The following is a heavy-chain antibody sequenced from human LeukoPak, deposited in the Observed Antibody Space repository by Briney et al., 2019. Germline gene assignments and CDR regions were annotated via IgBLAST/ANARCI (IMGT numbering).Heavy chain of an antibody. CDR1: GYTFTGYY. J-gene: IGHJ4*02. CDR2: INPNSGGT. V-gene: IGHV1-2*02. D-gene: IGHD3-22*01. Sequence: ASVKVSCKASGYTFTGYYMHWVRQAPGQGLEWMGWINPNSGGTNCAQKFQGRVTMTRDTSISTAYMELSRLRSDDTAVYYCARASSGYYSYLDYWGQGTLVTVSS. CDR3: ARASSGYYSYLDY.